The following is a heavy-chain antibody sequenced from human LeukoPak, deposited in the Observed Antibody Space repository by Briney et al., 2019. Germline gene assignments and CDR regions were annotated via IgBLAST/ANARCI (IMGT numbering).Heavy chain of an antibody. V-gene: IGHV3-21*01. D-gene: IGHD3-10*01. CDR2: ITRGSIYT. CDR1: GFTFSNYN. CDR3: AKGIVNPYGSGSSYFDY. J-gene: IGHJ4*02. Sequence: GGSLRLSCAASGFTFSNYNMNWVRQTPGKGLEWVSSITRGSIYTFYADSVKGRFTISRDNAKNSLSLQMNSLRAEDTAVYYCAKGIVNPYGSGSSYFDYWGQGTLVTVSS.